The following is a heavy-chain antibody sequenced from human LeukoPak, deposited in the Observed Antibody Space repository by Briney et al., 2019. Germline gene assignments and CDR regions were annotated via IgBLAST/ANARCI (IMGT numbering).Heavy chain of an antibody. CDR2: INHSGST. CDR1: GGSFSGYY. CDR3: ARDLYGSEQ. V-gene: IGHV4-34*01. J-gene: IGHJ4*02. D-gene: IGHD3-10*01. Sequence: PSETLSLTCAVYGGSFSGYYWSWIRQPPGKGLEWIGEINHSGSTNYNPSLKSRVTMSVDTSKNQFSLKLSSVTAADTAVYYCARDLYGSEQWGQGTLVTVSS.